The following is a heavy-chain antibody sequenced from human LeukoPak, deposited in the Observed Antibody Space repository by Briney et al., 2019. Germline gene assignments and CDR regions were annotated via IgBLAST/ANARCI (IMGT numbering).Heavy chain of an antibody. Sequence: SETLSLACAVSGGSISSGGYSWSWIRQRPGKGLEWIGYIYHSGSTYYNPSLKSRVTISVDRSKNQFSLKLSSVTAADTAVYYCARARITMVRGVAADWFDPWGQGTLVTVSS. V-gene: IGHV4-30-2*01. D-gene: IGHD3-10*01. CDR3: ARARITMVRGVAADWFDP. CDR1: GGSISSGGYS. J-gene: IGHJ5*02. CDR2: IYHSGST.